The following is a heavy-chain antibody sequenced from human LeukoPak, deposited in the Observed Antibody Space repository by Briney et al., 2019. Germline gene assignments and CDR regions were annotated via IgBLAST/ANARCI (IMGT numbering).Heavy chain of an antibody. V-gene: IGHV3-23*01. Sequence: GALRLSCAASGFTFSSYAMSWVRQAPGKGLEWVSAISGSGGSTYYADSVKGRFIISRDNSKNTLYLQMNSLRAEDTAVYYCAIAYKERGGVGYFDYWGQGTLVTVSS. D-gene: IGHD3-16*01. CDR2: ISGSGGST. J-gene: IGHJ4*02. CDR3: AIAYKERGGVGYFDY. CDR1: GFTFSSYA.